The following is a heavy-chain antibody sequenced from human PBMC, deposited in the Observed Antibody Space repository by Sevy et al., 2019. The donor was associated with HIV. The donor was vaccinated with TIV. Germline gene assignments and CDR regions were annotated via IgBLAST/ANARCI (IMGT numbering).Heavy chain of an antibody. CDR2: IKPDGSER. D-gene: IGHD3-22*01. V-gene: IGHV3-7*01. CDR3: ARVDANYDKGFDP. CDR1: GFTFKNYW. Sequence: GESLKISCAGSGFTFKNYWVTWVRQAPGKGLEWVANIKPDGSERNYVDSVRGRFTISRDNAKNSLYLQMGSLRAEDTAVYYCARVDANYDKGFDPWGQGTLVTVSS. J-gene: IGHJ5*02.